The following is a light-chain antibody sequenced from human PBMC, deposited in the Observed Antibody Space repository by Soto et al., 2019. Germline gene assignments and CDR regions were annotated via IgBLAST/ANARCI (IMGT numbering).Light chain of an antibody. CDR2: TGS. V-gene: IGKV1-12*01. J-gene: IGKJ1*01. CDR3: QQTLSFPPT. CDR1: QAIDSW. Sequence: DIQMTQSPSSVSASVGDRVTITCRVSQAIDSWLAWYQQKPGEAPKLLIFTGSLLHSGVPPRFSGSGSGTDFTLTISSLQPEDFATYYCQQTLSFPPTLGQGTKVDIK.